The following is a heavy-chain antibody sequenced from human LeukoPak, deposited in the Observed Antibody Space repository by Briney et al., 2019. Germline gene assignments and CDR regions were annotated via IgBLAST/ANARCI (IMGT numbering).Heavy chain of an antibody. CDR1: GYTFTGYY. D-gene: IGHD4-17*01. Sequence: PRASVTVSCKASGYTFTGYYMHWVRQAPGQGLEWMGWINPNSGGTNYAQKFQGRVTMTRDTSISTAYMELSRLRSDDTAVYYCARDVDVYGDLDYWGQGTLVTVSS. CDR2: INPNSGGT. V-gene: IGHV1-2*02. CDR3: ARDVDVYGDLDY. J-gene: IGHJ4*02.